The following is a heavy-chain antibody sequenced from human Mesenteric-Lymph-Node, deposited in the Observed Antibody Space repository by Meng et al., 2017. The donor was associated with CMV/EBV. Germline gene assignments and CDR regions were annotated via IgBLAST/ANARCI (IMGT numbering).Heavy chain of an antibody. CDR2: IYWDDDK. Sequence: STSGVGVGWIRQTPGKALEWLALIYWDDDKRYSPSLKSRLTITKDTSKNQVVLTMTNMDHVDTATYYCARQPVEYYYGSGSFHFDYWGQGTLVTVSS. D-gene: IGHD3-10*01. J-gene: IGHJ4*02. CDR1: STSGVG. V-gene: IGHV2-5*02. CDR3: ARQPVEYYYGSGSFHFDY.